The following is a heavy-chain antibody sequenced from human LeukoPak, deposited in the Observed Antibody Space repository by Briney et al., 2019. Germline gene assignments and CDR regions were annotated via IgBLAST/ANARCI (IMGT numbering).Heavy chain of an antibody. CDR2: IYYSGSS. CDR3: ARARHPNWFDP. CDR1: GGSVSSGSYY. J-gene: IGHJ5*02. Sequence: PSETLSLTCTVSGGSVSSGSYYWSWIRQPPGKGLEWFGYIYYSGSSNYNPYLKSRVTISVDTSKNQFSLKLSSVTAADTAVYYCARARHPNWFDPWGQGTLVTVSS. V-gene: IGHV4-61*01.